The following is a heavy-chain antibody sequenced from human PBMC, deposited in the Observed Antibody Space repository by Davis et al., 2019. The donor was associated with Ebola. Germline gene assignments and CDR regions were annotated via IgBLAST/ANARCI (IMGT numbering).Heavy chain of an antibody. D-gene: IGHD3-22*01. J-gene: IGHJ3*02. CDR2: IYYSGST. CDR1: GASISSYY. CDR3: ARFSYYYDSSGYYGVGAFDI. V-gene: IGHV4-59*08. Sequence: MPGGSLRLSCSVSGASISSYYWSWIRQPPGKGLEWIGYIYYSGSTNYNPSLKSRVTISVDTSKNQFSLKLSSVTAADTAMYYCARFSYYYDSSGYYGVGAFDIWGQGTMVTVSS.